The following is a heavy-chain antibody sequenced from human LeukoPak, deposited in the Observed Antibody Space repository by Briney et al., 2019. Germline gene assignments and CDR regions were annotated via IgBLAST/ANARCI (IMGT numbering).Heavy chain of an antibody. CDR2: IYYSGST. CDR1: GGSISSYY. CDR3: ARGGLVVVTAMDV. D-gene: IGHD2-21*02. V-gene: IGHV4-59*01. Sequence: SETLSLTCTVSGGSISSYYWSWIRQPPGKGLEWIGYIYYSGSTNYNPSLKSRVTISVDTSKNQFSLKLSSVTAADTAVYYCARGGLVVVTAMDVWGQGTTVTVSS. J-gene: IGHJ6*02.